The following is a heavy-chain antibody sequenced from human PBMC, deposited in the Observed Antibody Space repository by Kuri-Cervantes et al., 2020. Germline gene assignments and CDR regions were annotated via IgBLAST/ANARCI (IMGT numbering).Heavy chain of an antibody. J-gene: IGHJ4*02. CDR1: GFTVSTSY. CDR3: ARAGEAHTSGWNFDS. Sequence: GESLKISCAASGFTVSTSYMSWVRQAPGKGLEWVSVIYSDGNIYYADSVKGRFTISRDNSKNTLYLQMNSLRAEDTAVYYCARAGEAHTSGWNFDSWGQGTLVTVSS. CDR2: IYSDGNI. D-gene: IGHD6-19*01. V-gene: IGHV3-53*05.